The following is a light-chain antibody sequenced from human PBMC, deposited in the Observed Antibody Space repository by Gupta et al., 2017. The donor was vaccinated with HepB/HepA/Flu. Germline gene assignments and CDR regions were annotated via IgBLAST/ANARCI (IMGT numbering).Light chain of an antibody. Sequence: QSALTQPASVSGSPGQSITISCPGTSSDVGSYNLVSWYQQHPGKAPKLMIYEVSKRPSGVSNRFSGSKSGNTASLTISGLQAEDEADYYCCSYAGSTFYVFGTGTKVTVL. J-gene: IGLJ1*01. CDR3: CSYAGSTFYV. CDR1: SSDVGSYNL. V-gene: IGLV2-23*02. CDR2: EVS.